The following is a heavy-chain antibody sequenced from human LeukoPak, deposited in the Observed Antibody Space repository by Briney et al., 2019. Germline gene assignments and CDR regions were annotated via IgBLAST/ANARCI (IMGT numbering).Heavy chain of an antibody. V-gene: IGHV3-23*01. J-gene: IGHJ5*01. CDR3: AKDWPPDS. Sequence: GGSLRLSCVASRLTFTSYAMSWVRQVPGKGLEWVSAISASGGLTYYADSVKGRFTISRDSSKNTLYLQMNSLRAADTAVYYCAKDWPPDSWGQGTLVTVSS. CDR1: RLTFTSYA. CDR2: ISASGGLT.